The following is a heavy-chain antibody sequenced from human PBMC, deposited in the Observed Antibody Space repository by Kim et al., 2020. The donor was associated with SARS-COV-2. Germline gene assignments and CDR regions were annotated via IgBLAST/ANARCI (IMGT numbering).Heavy chain of an antibody. V-gene: IGHV4-59*08. CDR3: ARQVVGSSSNRYYYGMDV. Sequence: SETLSLTCTVSGGSISSYYWSWIRQPPGKGLEWIGYIYYSGSTNYNPSLKSRVTISVDTSKNQFSLKLSSVTAADTAVYYCARQVVGSSSNRYYYGMDVWGQGTTVTVSS. J-gene: IGHJ6*02. CDR2: IYYSGST. D-gene: IGHD6-6*01. CDR1: GGSISSYY.